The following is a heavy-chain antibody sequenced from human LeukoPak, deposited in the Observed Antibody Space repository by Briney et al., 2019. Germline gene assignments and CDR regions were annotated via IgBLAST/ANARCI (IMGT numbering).Heavy chain of an antibody. Sequence: ASLKVSCKASGGTFSSYTIGWVRQAPGQGLEWMGSIIPILGIENYAQKFQGRVTITADKSTSTAYMELSSLRSEDTAVYYCARGGPYYDSTNNWFDPWGQGTLVTVSS. CDR2: IIPILGIE. J-gene: IGHJ5*02. D-gene: IGHD3-22*01. CDR1: GGTFSSYT. CDR3: ARGGPYYDSTNNWFDP. V-gene: IGHV1-69*02.